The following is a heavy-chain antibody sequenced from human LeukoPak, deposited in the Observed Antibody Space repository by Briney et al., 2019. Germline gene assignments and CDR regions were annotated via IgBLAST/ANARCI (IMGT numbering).Heavy chain of an antibody. Sequence: GGSLRLSCAASGFTFSSCGMHWVRQAPGKGLEWVAVIWYDGNNKYYADSVKGRFTISRDNSKNTLYLQMNSLRVEDTAVYYCARSKGGSSGSRIFDYWGQGTLVTVSS. CDR1: GFTFSSCG. V-gene: IGHV3-33*01. J-gene: IGHJ4*02. D-gene: IGHD6-19*01. CDR2: IWYDGNNK. CDR3: ARSKGGSSGSRIFDY.